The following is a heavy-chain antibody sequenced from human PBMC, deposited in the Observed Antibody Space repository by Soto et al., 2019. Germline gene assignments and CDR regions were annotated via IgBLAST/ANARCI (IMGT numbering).Heavy chain of an antibody. CDR1: GFTFSNAW. D-gene: IGHD4-4*01. J-gene: IGHJ4*02. CDR3: PPLFIIVDYSKN. V-gene: IGHV3-15*01. CDR2: IKTKKDGGTI. Sequence: EVQLVESGGGLVKPGGSLRLSCEASGFTFSNAWMSWVRQAPGKGLEWVGRIKTKKDGGTIDYAAPVKGRFTISRNDSNITVYLQMNNLKPEGTAVYYCPPLFIIVDYSKNWGQGTLVTVSS.